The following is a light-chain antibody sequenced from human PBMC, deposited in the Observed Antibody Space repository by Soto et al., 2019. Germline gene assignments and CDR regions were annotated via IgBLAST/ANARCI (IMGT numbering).Light chain of an antibody. CDR1: SSDFGGYNY. Sequence: SPVPQPASVSGSPGQSITISCTGTSSDFGGYNYVSWYQQHPGKAPKLMIYDVSNRPSGVSNRFSGSKSGNTASLTISGLQAEDEADYYCSSYTSSSTLYVFGTGTKVTVL. CDR2: DVS. V-gene: IGLV2-14*01. J-gene: IGLJ1*01. CDR3: SSYTSSSTLYV.